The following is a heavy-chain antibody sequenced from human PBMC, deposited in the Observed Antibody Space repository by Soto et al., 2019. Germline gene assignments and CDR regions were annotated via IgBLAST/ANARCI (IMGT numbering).Heavy chain of an antibody. V-gene: IGHV4-59*01. CDR2: IYYSGST. D-gene: IGHD6-19*01. CDR1: GGSISSYY. Sequence: QVQLQESGPGLVKPSETLSLTCTVSGGSISSYYWSWIRQPPGKGLEWIGYIYYSGSTNYNPSLKSRVTIXXDXSXXQFSLKLSSVTAADTAVYYCARGSPSPYSSGWFDYWGQGTLVTVSS. J-gene: IGHJ4*02. CDR3: ARGSPSPYSSGWFDY.